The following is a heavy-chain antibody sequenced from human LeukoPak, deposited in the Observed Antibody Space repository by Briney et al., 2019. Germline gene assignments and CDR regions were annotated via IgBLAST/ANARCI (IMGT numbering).Heavy chain of an antibody. D-gene: IGHD4-17*01. J-gene: IGHJ3*02. Sequence: GGSLRLSCTASGLTFSNYATTWVRQAPGPGLEWVSSITGSGRGTYHADSVKGRFSVSRDNSQNTVFLHMNSLRADDTALYYCSKVPNGDYVGAFDMWGPGTMVTVSS. V-gene: IGHV3-23*01. CDR3: SKVPNGDYVGAFDM. CDR2: ITGSGRGT. CDR1: GLTFSNYA.